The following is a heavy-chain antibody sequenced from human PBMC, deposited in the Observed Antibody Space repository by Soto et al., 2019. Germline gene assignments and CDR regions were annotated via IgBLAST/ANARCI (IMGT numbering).Heavy chain of an antibody. CDR1: GSTFSNYI. CDR2: ISYDGSNK. D-gene: IGHD2-15*01. V-gene: IGHV3-30-3*01. CDR3: AGGDNYSDLGV. J-gene: IGHJ6*02. Sequence: QLQLVESGGGVVQPGTSLRLSCTASGSTFSNYIMHWVRQAPGKGLDWVAFISYDGSNKDYADSVEGRFTISRDNSKSTLYLQLSSVRPGDKAVYYCAGGDNYSDLGVWGQGTTVTVSS.